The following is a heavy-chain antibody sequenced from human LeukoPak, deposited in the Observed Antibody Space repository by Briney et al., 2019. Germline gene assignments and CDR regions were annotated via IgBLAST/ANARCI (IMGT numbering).Heavy chain of an antibody. Sequence: AGGSLRLSCAASGFTFSSYSMNWVRQAPGKGLEWVSSISSSSSYIYYADSVKGRFTISRDNAKNSLYLQMNSLRAEDTAVYYCARNLYSGYDRPNDYWGQGTLVTVSS. J-gene: IGHJ4*02. CDR1: GFTFSSYS. D-gene: IGHD5-12*01. CDR3: ARNLYSGYDRPNDY. V-gene: IGHV3-21*01. CDR2: ISSSSSYI.